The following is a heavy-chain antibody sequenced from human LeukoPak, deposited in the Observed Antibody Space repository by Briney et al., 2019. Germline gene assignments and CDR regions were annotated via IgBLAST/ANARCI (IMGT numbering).Heavy chain of an antibody. J-gene: IGHJ5*02. V-gene: IGHV1-3*01. Sequence: ASVTVSCKASGYTFTSYAMHWVRQAPGQRLEWMGWINAGNGNTKYSQKFQGRVTITRDTSASTAYMELSSLRSEDTAVYYCARDHAYFAWFDPWGQGTLVAVSS. CDR1: GYTFTSYA. D-gene: IGHD3-9*01. CDR2: INAGNGNT. CDR3: ARDHAYFAWFDP.